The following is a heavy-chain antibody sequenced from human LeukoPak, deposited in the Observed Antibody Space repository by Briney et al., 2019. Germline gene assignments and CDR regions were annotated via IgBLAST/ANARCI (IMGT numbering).Heavy chain of an antibody. CDR2: IRLDGSLI. J-gene: IGHJ5*02. V-gene: IGHV3-30*02. D-gene: IGHD4-17*01. Sequence: GGSLRLSCVASGFSFKTDGMHWVRQAPGKGLEWVAHIRLDGSLIYYSESAKGRFTISRDNSKNTLYLQMNSLRSDDTAVYYCTRGDDYGSNMRLPNFNWFDPWGQGSLVTVSS. CDR3: TRGDDYGSNMRLPNFNWFDP. CDR1: GFSFKTDG.